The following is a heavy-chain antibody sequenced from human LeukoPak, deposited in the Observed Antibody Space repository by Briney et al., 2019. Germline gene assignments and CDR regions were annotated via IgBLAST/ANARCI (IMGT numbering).Heavy chain of an antibody. J-gene: IGHJ4*02. CDR3: ARGWLAETTVVTPYNY. D-gene: IGHD4-23*01. V-gene: IGHV3-23*01. CDR1: GFTFSSYA. Sequence: GGSLRLSCAASGFTFSSYAGSWVRQAPGKGLEWVSGISGSGSSTYNADSVKGRFTISRDNSKNTLYLQMSSLRAEDTAVYYCARGWLAETTVVTPYNYWGQGTLVTVSS. CDR2: ISGSGSST.